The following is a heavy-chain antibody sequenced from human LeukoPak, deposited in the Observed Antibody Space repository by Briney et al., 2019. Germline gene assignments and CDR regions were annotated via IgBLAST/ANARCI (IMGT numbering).Heavy chain of an antibody. CDR2: IIGSGGST. V-gene: IGHV3-23*01. D-gene: IGHD2-2*01. CDR3: AKDLPDIVVVPAAISKFDY. J-gene: IGHJ4*02. Sequence: GGSLRISCAASGFTFSSYAMSWVRQAPGKGLEWVSAIIGSGGSTYYADSVKGRFTISRDNSKNTLYLQMNSLRAEDTAVYYCAKDLPDIVVVPAAISKFDYWGQGTLVTVSS. CDR1: GFTFSSYA.